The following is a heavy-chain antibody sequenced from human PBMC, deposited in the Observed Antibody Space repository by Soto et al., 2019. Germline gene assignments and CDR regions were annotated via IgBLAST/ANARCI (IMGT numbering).Heavy chain of an antibody. CDR1: GYTFTGYY. Sequence: ASVKVSCKASGYTFTGYYMHWVRQAPGQGLEWMGWINPNSGGTNYAQKFQGWVTMTRDTSISTAYMELSRLRSDDTAVYYCARGPLGYYGSGSYYNTNYYYYYMDVWGKGTTVTVSS. CDR2: INPNSGGT. CDR3: ARGPLGYYGSGSYYNTNYYYYYMDV. J-gene: IGHJ6*03. D-gene: IGHD3-10*01. V-gene: IGHV1-2*04.